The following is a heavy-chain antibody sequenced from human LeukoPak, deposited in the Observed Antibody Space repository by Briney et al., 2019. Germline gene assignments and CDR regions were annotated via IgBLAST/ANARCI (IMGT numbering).Heavy chain of an antibody. Sequence: SETLSLTCTVSGGSVSSSNYYWGWIHKPPGKGLEWIGGIYYSGNTYYNPSLKSRVTISVDTSKNQFSLKLRSVTAADTAVYYCVRGGYSYGYGLGLLDYWGQGSLVTVSS. CDR1: GGSVSSSNYY. J-gene: IGHJ4*02. V-gene: IGHV4-39*07. CDR2: IYYSGNT. CDR3: VRGGYSYGYGLGLLDY. D-gene: IGHD5-18*01.